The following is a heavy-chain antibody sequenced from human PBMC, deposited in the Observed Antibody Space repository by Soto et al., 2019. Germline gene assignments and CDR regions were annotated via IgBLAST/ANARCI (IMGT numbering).Heavy chain of an antibody. CDR3: ARERLMVYAIPSPNNWFDP. J-gene: IGHJ5*02. V-gene: IGHV4-4*07. CDR2: IYTSGSA. CDR1: GGFISSYY. Sequence: SETLSLTCPVSGGFISSYYWIWIRQPAGKGLEWIGRIYTSGSANYNPSLKSRVTMSVDTSKNQFSLKLSSVTAADTAVYYCARERLMVYAIPSPNNWFDPWGQGTLVTV. D-gene: IGHD2-8*01.